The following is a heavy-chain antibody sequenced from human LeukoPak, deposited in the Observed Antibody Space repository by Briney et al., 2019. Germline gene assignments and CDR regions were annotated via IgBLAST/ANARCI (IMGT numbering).Heavy chain of an antibody. CDR2: IYYSWST. CDR3: ARHGDLYYYYYMDV. V-gene: IGHV4-59*08. D-gene: IGHD3-10*01. J-gene: IGHJ6*03. CDR1: GRSISSYY. Sequence: PSETLSLICTVSGRSISSYYWSWLRQPPGKGLEWIGYIYYSWSTNYNPSLKSRVTISVDTSKSQFSLKLSSVTAADTAVYYCARHGDLYYYYYMDVWGKGTTVTVSS.